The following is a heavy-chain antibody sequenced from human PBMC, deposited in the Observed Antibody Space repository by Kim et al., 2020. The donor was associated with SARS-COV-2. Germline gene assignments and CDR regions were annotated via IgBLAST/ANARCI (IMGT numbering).Heavy chain of an antibody. V-gene: IGHV1-46*01. Sequence: ASVKVSCKASGYIFTNCYMHWVRQAPGQGLEWIGIINPSGGVTSSAQDFQGRVTMTSDTSTSTFYMELGSLRSDDTAMYYCARDVALPPHPKAMDVWGQGTTVTVSS. CDR3: ARDVALPPHPKAMDV. J-gene: IGHJ6*02. CDR1: GYIFTNCY. CDR2: INPSGGVT.